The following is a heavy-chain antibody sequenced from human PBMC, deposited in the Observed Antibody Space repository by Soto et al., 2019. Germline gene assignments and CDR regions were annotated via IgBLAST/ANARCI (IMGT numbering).Heavy chain of an antibody. Sequence: GGSLRLSCASSGFTFSDYYMSCIRHSPGKGLEWVSYISSSGDIIYYADSVKGRFTISRDNAKNSLYLQMNSLRAEDTAVYYCARDLGYYDSSGYFEYWGQATLVNVSS. CDR1: GFTFSDYY. D-gene: IGHD3-22*01. CDR2: ISSSGDII. V-gene: IGHV3-11*01. CDR3: ARDLGYYDSSGYFEY. J-gene: IGHJ4*02.